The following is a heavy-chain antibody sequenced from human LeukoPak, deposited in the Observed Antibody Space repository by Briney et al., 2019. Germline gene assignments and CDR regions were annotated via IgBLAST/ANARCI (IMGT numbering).Heavy chain of an antibody. CDR1: GGSISSYY. CDR2: IYYSGST. J-gene: IGHJ4*02. Sequence: SETLSLTCTVSGGSISSYYWSWIRQPPGKGLEWIGYIYYSGSTNYNPSLKSRVTISVDTSKNQFSLKLSSVTAADTAVYYCAAGRRLAEYYFDYWGQGTLVTVSS. V-gene: IGHV4-59*01. D-gene: IGHD6-25*01. CDR3: AAGRRLAEYYFDY.